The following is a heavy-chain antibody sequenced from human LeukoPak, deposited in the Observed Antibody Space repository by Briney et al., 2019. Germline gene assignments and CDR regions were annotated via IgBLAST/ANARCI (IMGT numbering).Heavy chain of an antibody. CDR3: ARDLDRSTSRTNPLGD. CDR2: ISSSSSYI. D-gene: IGHD2-2*01. Sequence: GGSLRLSCAASGFTFSSYSMNWVRQAPGKGLEWVSSISSSSSYIYYADSVKGRFTTSRDNAKNSLYLQMNSLRAEDTAVYYCARDLDRSTSRTNPLGDWGQGTLVTVSS. J-gene: IGHJ4*02. V-gene: IGHV3-21*01. CDR1: GFTFSSYS.